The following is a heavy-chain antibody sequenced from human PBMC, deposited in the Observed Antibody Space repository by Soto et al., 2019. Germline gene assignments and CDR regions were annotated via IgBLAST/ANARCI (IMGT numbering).Heavy chain of an antibody. V-gene: IGHV1-69*01. CDR1: GGTFSSYA. CDR2: IIPIFGTA. Sequence: QVQLVQSGAEVKKPGSSVKVSCKASGGTFSSYAISWVRQAPGQGLEWMGGIIPIFGTANYAQKFQGRGTITADESTSTAYMELSSLRSEDTAVYYCARDGGGYCSSTSCYIGYYGMDVWGQGTTVTVSS. J-gene: IGHJ6*02. CDR3: ARDGGGYCSSTSCYIGYYGMDV. D-gene: IGHD2-2*02.